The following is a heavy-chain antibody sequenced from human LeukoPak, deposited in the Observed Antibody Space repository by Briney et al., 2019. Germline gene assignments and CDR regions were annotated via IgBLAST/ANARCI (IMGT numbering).Heavy chain of an antibody. Sequence: PGGSLRLSCAASGFTFSSYGMSWVRQAPGKGLEWVSAISGSGGSTYYADSVKGRFTISRDNSKNTLYLQMNSLRAEDTAVYYCAKAIAAAAEWHYFDYWGQGTLVTVSS. V-gene: IGHV3-23*01. CDR3: AKAIAAAAEWHYFDY. CDR2: ISGSGGST. J-gene: IGHJ4*02. CDR1: GFTFSSYG. D-gene: IGHD6-13*01.